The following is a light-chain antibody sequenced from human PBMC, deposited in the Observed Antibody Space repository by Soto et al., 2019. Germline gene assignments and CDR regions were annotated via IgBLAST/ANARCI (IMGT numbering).Light chain of an antibody. CDR3: QQYFSTPT. V-gene: IGKV4-1*01. Sequence: DIVMNQSPDSLAVSLGERATINCKSSQSVLSSSNNKNYLAWYQQKPGQPPKLLIYWASTRESGVPDRFSGSGSGTDFTLTISSLQAEDVAVYHCQQYFSTPTFGQGTKVDIK. CDR2: WAS. CDR1: QSVLSSSNNKNY. J-gene: IGKJ1*01.